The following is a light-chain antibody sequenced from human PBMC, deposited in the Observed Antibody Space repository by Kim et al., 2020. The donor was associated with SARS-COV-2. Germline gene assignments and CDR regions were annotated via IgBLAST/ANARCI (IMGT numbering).Light chain of an antibody. Sequence: GTTVTLSCARSSCTIAYNYVQWYQQRPGSSPTTVIYENDRRPSGVPTRFSGSIDSSTNSASLTISGLTSEDEADYYCQSYDSTIQVFGGGTQLTVL. CDR3: QSYDSTIQV. V-gene: IGLV6-57*01. J-gene: IGLJ3*02. CDR1: SCTIAYNY. CDR2: END.